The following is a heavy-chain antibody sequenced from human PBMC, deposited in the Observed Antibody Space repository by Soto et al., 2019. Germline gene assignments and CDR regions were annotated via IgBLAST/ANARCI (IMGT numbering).Heavy chain of an antibody. J-gene: IGHJ6*02. V-gene: IGHV4-31*03. Sequence: PSETLSLTCTFSGFSISSGGYYWSWIRQHPGKGLEWIGYIYYSGSTYYSPSLKSRVTISVDTSKNQFSLKLSSVTAADTAVYYCARQPLNVHYYYGMDVWGQGTTVTVSS. D-gene: IGHD1-1*01. CDR2: IYYSGST. CDR1: GFSISSGGYY. CDR3: ARQPLNVHYYYGMDV.